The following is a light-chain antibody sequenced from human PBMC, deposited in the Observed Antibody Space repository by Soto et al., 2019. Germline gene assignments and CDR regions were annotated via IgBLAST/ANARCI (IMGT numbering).Light chain of an antibody. V-gene: IGLV2-11*01. CDR3: CSYAGSYTLVV. Sequence: QSALNQPRSVSGSPGQSVTISCTGTSSDVGGYNYVSWYQQHPGKAPELMIYDVSKRPSGVPDRFSGSKSGNTASLTISGLQAEDEADYYCCSYAGSYTLVVFGGGTKLTVL. CDR1: SSDVGGYNY. J-gene: IGLJ2*01. CDR2: DVS.